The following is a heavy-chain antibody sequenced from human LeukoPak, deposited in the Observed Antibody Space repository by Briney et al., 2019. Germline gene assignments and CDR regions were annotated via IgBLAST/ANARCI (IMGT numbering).Heavy chain of an antibody. V-gene: IGHV1-2*02. CDR3: ARDRYCSSTSCYPGFDP. CDR2: INPNSGGT. D-gene: IGHD2-2*01. J-gene: IGHJ5*02. Sequence: ASVKVSCKASGYTFTGYYIHWVRQAPGQGLEWMGWINPNSGGTNYAQKFQGRVTMTRDTSVSTAYMELSRLRSDDTAVYYCARDRYCSSTSCYPGFDPWGQGTLVTVSS. CDR1: GYTFTGYY.